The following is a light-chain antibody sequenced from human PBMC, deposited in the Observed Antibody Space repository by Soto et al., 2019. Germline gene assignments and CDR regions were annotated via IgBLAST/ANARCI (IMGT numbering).Light chain of an antibody. CDR2: DAS. Sequence: EIVMTQSPATLSVSPGERVTLSCRASQSVSSNLAWYQQKGGQSPRLLLYDASTRATDIPARFSGSGSGTDFTLPISSLQSEDFAVYYCLQYKNGVLTFGGGTKVEIK. CDR3: LQYKNGVLT. J-gene: IGKJ4*01. CDR1: QSVSSN. V-gene: IGKV3-15*01.